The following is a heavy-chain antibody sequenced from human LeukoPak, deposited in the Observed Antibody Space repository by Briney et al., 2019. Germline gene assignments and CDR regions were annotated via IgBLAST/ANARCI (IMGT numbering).Heavy chain of an antibody. CDR3: AKDRDSSGLNWFDP. J-gene: IGHJ5*02. V-gene: IGHV3-30*18. CDR1: GFTFSSYG. CDR2: ISYDGSNK. Sequence: PGGPLRLSCAASGFTFSSYGMHWVRQAPGKGLEWVAVISYDGSNKYYADSVKGRFTISRDNSKNTLYLQMNSLRAEDTAVYYCAKDRDSSGLNWFDPWGQGTLVTVSS. D-gene: IGHD6-19*01.